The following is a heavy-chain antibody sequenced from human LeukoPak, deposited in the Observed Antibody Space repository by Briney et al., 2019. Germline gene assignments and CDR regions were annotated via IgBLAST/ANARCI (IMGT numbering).Heavy chain of an antibody. CDR2: IYHSGST. J-gene: IGHJ4*02. Sequence: SQTLSLTCAVSGGSISSAGYSWSWIRQPPGKGLEWIGYIYHSGSTYYNPSLKSRVTISVDTSKNQFSLKLSSVTAADTAVYYCARDLGYGDYVFDYWGQGTLVTVSS. V-gene: IGHV4-30-2*05. D-gene: IGHD4-17*01. CDR1: GGSISSAGYS. CDR3: ARDLGYGDYVFDY.